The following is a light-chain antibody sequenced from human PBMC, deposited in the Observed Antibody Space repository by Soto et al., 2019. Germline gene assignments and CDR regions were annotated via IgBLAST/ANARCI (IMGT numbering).Light chain of an antibody. CDR1: RSDVGAYNS. V-gene: IGLV2-14*01. J-gene: IGLJ2*01. CDR3: TSYTSSSTDADVV. CDR2: EVS. Sequence: QSALTQPPSASGSRGQSVTISCTGTRSDVGAYNSVSWYQQHPGKAPKLMIYEVSNRPSGVSNRFSGSKSGNTASLTISGLQAEDEADYYCTSYTSSSTDADVVFGGGTKLTVL.